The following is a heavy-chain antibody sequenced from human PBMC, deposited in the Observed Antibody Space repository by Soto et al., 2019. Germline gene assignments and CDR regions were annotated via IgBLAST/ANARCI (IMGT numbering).Heavy chain of an antibody. CDR3: AGHSSSWLWYYYYYGMDV. V-gene: IGHV4-39*01. CDR1: GGSISSSSYY. J-gene: IGHJ6*02. D-gene: IGHD6-13*01. CDR2: IYYSGST. Sequence: SETLSLTCTVSGGSISSSSYYWGWIRQPPGKGLEWIGSIYYSGSTYYNPYLKSRVNISVDTSKNQLSLKQSSVTAADTALYYCAGHSSSWLWYYYYYGMDVWGQGTTVT.